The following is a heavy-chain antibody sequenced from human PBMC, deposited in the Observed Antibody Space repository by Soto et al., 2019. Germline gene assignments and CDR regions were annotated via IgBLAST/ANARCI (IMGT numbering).Heavy chain of an antibody. D-gene: IGHD2-2*01. Sequence: SETLSLTCTVSGGSVSSGSDFWTWVRQPPGKGLEWIGDIYYIVSTNYNPSLKSRVTISVDTSKNHFSLKLTSVPAADRAVFYCARVPSCSSTRWVTSTCVRNYNYDGMAAGGQGTTVTVSS. CDR2: IYYIVST. V-gene: IGHV4-61*01. J-gene: IGHJ6*02. CDR1: GGSVSSGSDF. CDR3: ARVPSCSSTRWVTSTCVRNYNYDGMAA.